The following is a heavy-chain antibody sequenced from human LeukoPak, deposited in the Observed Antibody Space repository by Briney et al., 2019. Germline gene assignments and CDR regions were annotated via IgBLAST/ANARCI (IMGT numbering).Heavy chain of an antibody. D-gene: IGHD3-22*01. CDR2: ISGSSSYI. Sequence: GGYLRLSCAASGFTFSNYYMNWVRQAPGKGLEWVSSISGSSSYIYYADSVKGRFTISRDNAKNSLYLQMNSLRAEDTAVYYCARDVYYYDSSGFDPWGQGTLVTVSS. J-gene: IGHJ5*02. CDR3: ARDVYYYDSSGFDP. V-gene: IGHV3-21*01. CDR1: GFTFSNYY.